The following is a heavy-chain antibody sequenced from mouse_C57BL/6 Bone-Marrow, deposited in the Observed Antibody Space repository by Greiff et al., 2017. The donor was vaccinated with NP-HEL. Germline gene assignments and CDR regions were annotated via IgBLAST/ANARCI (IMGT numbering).Heavy chain of an antibody. CDR1: EYEFPSHD. CDR3: ARHGYDGYPAWFAY. D-gene: IGHD2-3*01. CDR2: INSDGGST. V-gene: IGHV5-2*01. J-gene: IGHJ3*01. Sequence: EVMLVESGGGLVQPGKSLKLSCESNEYEFPSHDMSWVRKTPEKRLELVAAINSDGGSTYYPDTMERRFIISRDNTKKTLYLQMSSLRSEDTALYYCARHGYDGYPAWFAYWGQGTLVTVSA.